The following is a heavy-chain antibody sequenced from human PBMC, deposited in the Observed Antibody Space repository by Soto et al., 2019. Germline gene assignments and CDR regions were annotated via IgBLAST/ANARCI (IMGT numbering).Heavy chain of an antibody. CDR3: ATVSPFQGLPSITGTTLAPFDY. V-gene: IGHV1-46*01. CDR2: INPSGGST. CDR1: GYTFTSYY. D-gene: IGHD1-7*01. Sequence: ASVKVSCKASGYTFTSYYMHWVRQAPGQGLEWMGIINPSGGSTSYAQKFQGRVTMTEDTSTDTAYMELSSLRSEDTAVYYCATVSPFQGLPSITGTTLAPFDYWGQGTLVTVSS. J-gene: IGHJ4*02.